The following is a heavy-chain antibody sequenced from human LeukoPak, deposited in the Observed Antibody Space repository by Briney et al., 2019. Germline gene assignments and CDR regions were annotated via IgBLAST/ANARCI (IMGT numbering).Heavy chain of an antibody. CDR1: GFTFSSYA. D-gene: IGHD6-6*01. Sequence: GGSLRLSCAASGFTFSSYAMHWVRQAPGKGLEWVAVISYDGSNKYYADSVKGRFTISRDNSKNTLYLQMNSLRAEDTAVYYCARDRDSSSGEFDYWGQGTLVTVSS. CDR2: ISYDGSNK. J-gene: IGHJ4*02. V-gene: IGHV3-30-3*01. CDR3: ARDRDSSSGEFDY.